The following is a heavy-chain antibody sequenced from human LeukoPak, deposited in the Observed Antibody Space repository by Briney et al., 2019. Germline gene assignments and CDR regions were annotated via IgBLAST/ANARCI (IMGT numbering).Heavy chain of an antibody. CDR1: GFTFSSYA. D-gene: IGHD3-10*01. Sequence: PGGSLRLSCAASGFTFSSYAMSWVRQPPGKGLEWIGEINHSGSTNYNPSLKSRVTISVDTSKNQFSLKLSSVTAADTAVYYCASSGRSGSYYNWFDPWGQGTLVTVSS. V-gene: IGHV4-34*01. CDR2: INHSGST. CDR3: ASSGRSGSYYNWFDP. J-gene: IGHJ5*02.